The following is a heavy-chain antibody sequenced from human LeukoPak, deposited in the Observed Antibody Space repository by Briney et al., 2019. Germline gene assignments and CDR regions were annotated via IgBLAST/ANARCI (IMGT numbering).Heavy chain of an antibody. D-gene: IGHD3-22*01. CDR3: ARESYDSSGYYGGSDAFDI. CDR1: GFTFSSYA. Sequence: PGGSLRLSCAASGFTFSSYAMHWVRQAPGKGLEWVAVISYDGSNKYYADSVKGRFTISRDNSKNTLYLQMNSLRAEDTAVYYCARESYDSSGYYGGSDAFDIWGQGTMVTVSS. J-gene: IGHJ3*02. CDR2: ISYDGSNK. V-gene: IGHV3-30-3*01.